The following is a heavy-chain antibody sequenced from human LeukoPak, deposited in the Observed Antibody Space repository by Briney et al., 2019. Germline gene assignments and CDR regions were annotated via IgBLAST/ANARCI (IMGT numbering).Heavy chain of an antibody. CDR3: ASGIAAAGMGYYYMDV. D-gene: IGHD6-13*01. J-gene: IGHJ6*03. CDR1: GYTFTGYY. Sequence: GASVKVSCKASGYTFTGYYMHWVRQAPGQGLEWMGRINPNSGGTNYARKFQGRVTMTRDTSISTAYMELSRLRSDDTAVYYCASGIAAAGMGYYYMDVWGKGTTVTVSS. CDR2: INPNSGGT. V-gene: IGHV1-2*06.